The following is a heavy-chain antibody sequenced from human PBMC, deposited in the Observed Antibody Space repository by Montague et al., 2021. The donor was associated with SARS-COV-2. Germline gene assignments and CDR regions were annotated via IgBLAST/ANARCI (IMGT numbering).Heavy chain of an antibody. J-gene: IGHJ6*02. V-gene: IGHV4-4*07. CDR1: GAPVRTYY. Sequence: SETLSLTCTVSGAPVRTYYWSWIRQSAGKKLEWMGRLYTSGSTYYNPSFKSRVTMSLDTSKNLFSLNLSSMTAADTAVNYCARDGADYSFAYYHEMDVWGQGIAVTASS. CDR2: LYTSGST. D-gene: IGHD5-12*01. CDR3: ARDGADYSFAYYHEMDV.